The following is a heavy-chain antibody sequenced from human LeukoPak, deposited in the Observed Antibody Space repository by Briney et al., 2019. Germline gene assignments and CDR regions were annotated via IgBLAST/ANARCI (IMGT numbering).Heavy chain of an antibody. D-gene: IGHD3-22*01. CDR2: INPNSGGT. CDR1: GYTFTGYY. V-gene: IGHV1-2*02. J-gene: IGHJ1*01. CDR3: ARGGYYDSSGYHLRH. Sequence: GASVKVSCKASGYTFTGYYMHWVRQAPGQGLEWMGWINPNSGGTNYAQKFQGRVTMTRETSISTAYMELSRLRSDDTAVYYCARGGYYDSSGYHLRHWGQGTLVTVSS.